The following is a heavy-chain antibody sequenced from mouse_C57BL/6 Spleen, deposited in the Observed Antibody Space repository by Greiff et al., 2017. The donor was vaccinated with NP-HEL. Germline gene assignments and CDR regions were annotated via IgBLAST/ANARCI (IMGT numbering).Heavy chain of an antibody. Sequence: EVQLQQSGPELVKPGASVKISCKASGYTFTDYYMNWVKQSHGKSLEWIGDINPNNGGTSYNQKFKGKATLTVDKSSSTAYMELRSLTSEDSAVYYCAREGTLLPTSYAMDYWGQGTSVTVSS. D-gene: IGHD5-5*01. CDR1: GYTFTDYY. J-gene: IGHJ4*01. CDR3: AREGTLLPTSYAMDY. V-gene: IGHV1-26*01. CDR2: INPNNGGT.